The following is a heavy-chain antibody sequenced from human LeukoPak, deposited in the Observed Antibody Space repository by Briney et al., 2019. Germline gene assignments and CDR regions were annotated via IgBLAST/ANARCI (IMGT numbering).Heavy chain of an antibody. V-gene: IGHV3-23*01. J-gene: IGHJ4*02. D-gene: IGHD3-22*01. CDR3: AKGTYYYDSSGYQIDY. CDR2: ISGSGGST. Sequence: GGSLRLSCAPSGFTFSSYAMSWVRQAPGKGLEWVSAISGSGGSTYYADSVKGRFTISRDNSKNTLYLQMNSLRAEDTAVYYCAKGTYYYDSSGYQIDYWGQGTLVTVSS. CDR1: GFTFSSYA.